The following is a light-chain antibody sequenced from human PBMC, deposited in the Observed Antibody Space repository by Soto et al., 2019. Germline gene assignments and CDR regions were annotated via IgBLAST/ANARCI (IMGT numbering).Light chain of an antibody. CDR3: PRYTSYST. CDR1: KSISSW. CDR2: DAS. V-gene: IGKV1-5*01. Sequence: TRAPATLCSKKRDRVTITFRASKSISSWLAWYQQKPGKAPKLLIYDASSLESGVPSRFRGSGSGTAFTLTLSTLQTYDLATYYCPRYTSYSTFGEGTKVDIK. J-gene: IGKJ1*01.